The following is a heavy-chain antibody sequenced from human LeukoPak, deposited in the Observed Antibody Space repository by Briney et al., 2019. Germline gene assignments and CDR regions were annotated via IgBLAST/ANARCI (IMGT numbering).Heavy chain of an antibody. CDR3: AKSSLGQLRKFDY. J-gene: IGHJ4*02. D-gene: IGHD2-2*01. CDR2: ISGSGGST. Sequence: GGSLRLSCAASGFTFSSYAMSWVRQAPGKGLEWVSGISGSGGSTYYAESVKGRFTISRDNSQNTVYLQMNSLRAEDTAVYYCAKSSLGQLRKFDYWGQGTLVTVSS. CDR1: GFTFSSYA. V-gene: IGHV3-23*01.